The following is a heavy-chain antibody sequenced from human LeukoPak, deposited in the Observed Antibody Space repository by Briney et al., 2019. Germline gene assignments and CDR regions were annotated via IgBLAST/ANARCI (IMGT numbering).Heavy chain of an antibody. CDR3: ARGKDTYYDFWSGYPGRPTVFDP. CDR2: ISAYNGYT. CDR1: GYTFTSYG. Sequence: ASVKVSCKASGYTFTSYGISWVRQAPGQGLEWMGWISAYNGYTNYAQKLQGRVTMTTDTSTSTAYMELRGLRSDDTAVYYCARGKDTYYDFWSGYPGRPTVFDPWGQGTLVTVSS. V-gene: IGHV1-18*01. J-gene: IGHJ5*02. D-gene: IGHD3-3*01.